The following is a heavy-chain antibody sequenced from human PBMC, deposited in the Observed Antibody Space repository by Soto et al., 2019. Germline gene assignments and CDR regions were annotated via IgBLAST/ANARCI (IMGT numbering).Heavy chain of an antibody. V-gene: IGHV3-23*01. CDR3: AKEDYDFWSGYPPHYYYGMDV. J-gene: IGHJ6*02. D-gene: IGHD3-3*01. Sequence: GGSLRLPCAAPGFTFSSYAMSWVRQAPGQGLEWVSAISGSGGSTYYADSVKGRFTISRDNSKNTLYLQMNSLRAEDTAVYYCAKEDYDFWSGYPPHYYYGMDVWGQGTTVTVSS. CDR1: GFTFSSYA. CDR2: ISGSGGST.